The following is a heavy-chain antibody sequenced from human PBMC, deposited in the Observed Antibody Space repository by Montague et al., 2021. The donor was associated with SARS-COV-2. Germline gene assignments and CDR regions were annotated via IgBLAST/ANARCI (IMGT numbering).Heavy chain of an antibody. J-gene: IGHJ6*03. CDR2: ITNSGST. CDR1: GGSFSGHY. CDR3: ARGRIEVSMIVVVLTGASYYMDV. V-gene: IGHV4-34*01. D-gene: IGHD3-22*01. Sequence: SETLSLTCAVYGGSFSGHYWSWIRQPPGKGLEWIGEITNSGSTNYNPSLKSRVTISVDTSKNQFSLKLHSVTAADTAVYYCARGRIEVSMIVVVLTGASYYMDVWGQGTTVTVSS.